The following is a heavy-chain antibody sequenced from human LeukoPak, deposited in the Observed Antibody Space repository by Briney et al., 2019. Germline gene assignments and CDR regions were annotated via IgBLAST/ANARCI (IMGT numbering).Heavy chain of an antibody. CDR1: GSSFTSYW. Sequence: GESLQISCKGSGSSFTSYWIGWVRQLPGKGLEWMGIIYPGDSDTRYSPSFQGQVTISADKSISTAYLQWSSLKASDTAMYYCARRKKTYYFDYWGQGTLVTVSS. V-gene: IGHV5-51*01. J-gene: IGHJ4*02. CDR3: ARRKKTYYFDY. CDR2: IYPGDSDT.